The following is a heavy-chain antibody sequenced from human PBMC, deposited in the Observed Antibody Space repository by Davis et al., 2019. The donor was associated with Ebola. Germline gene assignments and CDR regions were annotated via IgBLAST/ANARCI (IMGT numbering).Heavy chain of an antibody. D-gene: IGHD5-12*01. J-gene: IGHJ3*02. CDR2: IIPILGIA. CDR3: ARDRGGYSGYDAFDI. Sequence: SVKVSCKASGGTFSSYAISWVRQAPRQGLEWMGGIIPILGIANYAQKFQGRVTITADKSTSTAYMELSSLRSEDTAVYYCARDRGGYSGYDAFDIWGQGTMVTVSS. CDR1: GGTFSSYA. V-gene: IGHV1-69*10.